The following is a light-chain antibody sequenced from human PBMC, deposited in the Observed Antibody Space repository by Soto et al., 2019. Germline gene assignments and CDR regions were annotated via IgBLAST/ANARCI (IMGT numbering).Light chain of an antibody. V-gene: IGKV1-9*01. CDR1: QDYSSY. J-gene: IGKJ4*01. CDR3: QQLNNYPST. CDR2: AAS. Sequence: IQLTQSPSSRSASVGDRVTITCRASQDYSSYLGWYQQKPGKAPKLLIYAASTLQSGVPSRFSGSGSGTDFTLTINSLQPEDFATYFCQQLNNYPSTFGGGTKVEIK.